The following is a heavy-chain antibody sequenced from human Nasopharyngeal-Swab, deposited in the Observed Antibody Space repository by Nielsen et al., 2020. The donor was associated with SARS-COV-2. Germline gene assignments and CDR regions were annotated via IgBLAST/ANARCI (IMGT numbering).Heavy chain of an antibody. CDR3: ATSLTAGAFDF. J-gene: IGHJ3*01. V-gene: IGHV3-15*01. CDR1: GFTFSNAW. CDR2: IKSRGDGGTI. Sequence: GESLKISCVVSGFTFSNAWMTLVRQAQGKGLECVGLIKSRGDGGTIHYTAPVKGRVTISGDDSKNTLFLQMTNLKSEDTAVYYCATSLTAGAFDFWGQGTMVTVSS. D-gene: IGHD7-27*01.